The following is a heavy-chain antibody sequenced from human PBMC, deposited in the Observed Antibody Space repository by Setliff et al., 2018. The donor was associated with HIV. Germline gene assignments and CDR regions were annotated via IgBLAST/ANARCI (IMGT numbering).Heavy chain of an antibody. Sequence: KASETLSLTCTVSGGSISSYYWSWIRQPPGKGLEWIGYIYYSGSTNYNPSLKSRVTISVDTSKNQFSLKLSSVTAADTAVYYCARGRGLWFGDYEGSAEYLQHWGQGTLVTVSS. D-gene: IGHD3-10*01. J-gene: IGHJ1*01. CDR3: ARGRGLWFGDYEGSAEYLQH. CDR2: IYYSGST. V-gene: IGHV4-59*01. CDR1: GGSISSYY.